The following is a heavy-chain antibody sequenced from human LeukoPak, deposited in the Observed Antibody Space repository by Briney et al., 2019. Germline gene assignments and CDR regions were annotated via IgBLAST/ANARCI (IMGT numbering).Heavy chain of an antibody. CDR2: IIPILGIA. V-gene: IGHV1-69*04. CDR3: ARERAYCSSTSCYRGNYFDY. CDR1: GGTFSSYA. J-gene: IGHJ4*02. D-gene: IGHD2-2*02. Sequence: SVKVPCKASGGTFSSYAISWVRQAPGQGLEWMGRIIPILGIANYAQKFQGRVTITADKSTSTAYMELSSLRSEDTAVYYCARERAYCSSTSCYRGNYFDYWGQGTLVTVSS.